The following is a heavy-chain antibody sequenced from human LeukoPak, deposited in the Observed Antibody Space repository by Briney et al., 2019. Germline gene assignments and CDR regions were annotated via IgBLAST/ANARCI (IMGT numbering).Heavy chain of an antibody. J-gene: IGHJ4*02. CDR2: IRSKAYGGTT. V-gene: IGHV3-49*03. Sequence: PGRSLRLSCTASGFTFGDYAMSWFRQAPGKGLEWVGFIRSKAYGGTTEYAASVKGRFTILRDDSKSIAYLQMNSLKTEDTAVYYCTIEDCTNGVCYTLFDYWGQGTLVTVSS. CDR1: GFTFGDYA. CDR3: TIEDCTNGVCYTLFDY. D-gene: IGHD2-8*01.